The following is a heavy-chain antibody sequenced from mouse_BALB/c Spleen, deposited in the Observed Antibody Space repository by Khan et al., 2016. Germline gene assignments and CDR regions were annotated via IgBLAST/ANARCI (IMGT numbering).Heavy chain of an antibody. Sequence: EVQLQESGPGLVKPSQSLSLTCTVTGYSITSGYGWNWIRQFPGNKLEWMGYISYSGSTNYNPSLKGRISITLDTSTNQFFMQFNSATTEDSATYYCARRDRIKYWGQGTSLTVAS. D-gene: IGHD2-14*01. V-gene: IGHV3-2*02. CDR3: ARRDRIKY. J-gene: IGHJ2*02. CDR2: ISYSGST. CDR1: GYSITSGYG.